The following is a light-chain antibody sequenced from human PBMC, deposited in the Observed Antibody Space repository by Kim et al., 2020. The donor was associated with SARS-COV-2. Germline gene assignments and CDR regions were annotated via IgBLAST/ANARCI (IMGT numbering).Light chain of an antibody. V-gene: IGLV4-69*01. CDR1: SGHSTYA. Sequence: QLVLTQSPSAAASLGASVKLTCTLSSGHSTYAIAWHQQQPEKGPRYLMKVNSDGSLHKGDGIPDRFSGSSSGAERYLSISSLQSEDEGDYYCQTWDTGIRVFGGGTKLTVL. CDR3: QTWDTGIRV. J-gene: IGLJ3*02. CDR2: VNSDGSL.